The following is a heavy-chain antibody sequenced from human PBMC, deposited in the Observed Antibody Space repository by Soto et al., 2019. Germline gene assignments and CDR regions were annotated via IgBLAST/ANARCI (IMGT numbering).Heavy chain of an antibody. CDR1: GGTFSSYA. Sequence: SVKVSCEASGGTFSSYAISWVRQAPGQGLEWMGGIIPIFGTANYAQKFQGRVTITADESTSTAYMELSSLRSEDTAVYYCARDWVIYCISTSCYVDYGMDVWGQGTTVTVSS. J-gene: IGHJ6*02. CDR2: IIPIFGTA. D-gene: IGHD2-2*01. V-gene: IGHV1-69*13. CDR3: ARDWVIYCISTSCYVDYGMDV.